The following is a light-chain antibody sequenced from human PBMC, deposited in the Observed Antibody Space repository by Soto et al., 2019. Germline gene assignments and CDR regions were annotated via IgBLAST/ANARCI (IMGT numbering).Light chain of an antibody. CDR3: SSYTSNSTLSIYV. Sequence: QSVLTQPASVSGSPGQSITISCTGTSSDVGGYNYVSWYQHHPGKAPKLMIYDVSNRPTGVSNLFSGSKSGNTTSLIISGLQAEDEAYCYCSSYTSNSTLSIYVFGTGIKVIGL. CDR1: SSDVGGYNY. V-gene: IGLV2-14*03. J-gene: IGLJ1*01. CDR2: DVS.